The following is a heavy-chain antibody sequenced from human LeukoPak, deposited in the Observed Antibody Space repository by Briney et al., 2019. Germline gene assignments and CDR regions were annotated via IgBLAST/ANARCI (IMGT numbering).Heavy chain of an antibody. CDR1: GGSISSYY. Sequence: SETLSLTCTVSGGSISSYYWSWLGQAPGKGLEWIGEIYHSGSTNYNPSLKSRVTISVDKSKNQFSLKLSSVTAADTAVYYCARGQDIVVVPAAIWFDPWGQGTLVTVSS. D-gene: IGHD2-2*01. CDR3: ARGQDIVVVPAAIWFDP. CDR2: IYHSGST. V-gene: IGHV4-59*12. J-gene: IGHJ5*02.